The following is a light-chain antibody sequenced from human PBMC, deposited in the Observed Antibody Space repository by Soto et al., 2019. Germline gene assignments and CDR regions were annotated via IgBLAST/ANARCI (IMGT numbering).Light chain of an antibody. J-gene: IGKJ1*01. V-gene: IGKV3-11*01. CDR1: ESVSTY. CDR2: DAS. CDR3: QQRSNWRS. Sequence: EIVFTQSPATLSLSPGERATLSCRASESVSTYLVWYQQKPGQAPRLLICDASNTATRIPARFSGRGSGTDFTPTISSLVPEDVAVYYCQQRSNWRSFGQGTKVEIK.